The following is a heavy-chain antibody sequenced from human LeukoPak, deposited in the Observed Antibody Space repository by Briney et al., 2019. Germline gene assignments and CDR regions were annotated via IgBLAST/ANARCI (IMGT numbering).Heavy chain of an antibody. CDR2: IYYSGST. CDR3: ARGRSGQLGWFDP. Sequence: PSETLSLTCTVSGGSISSGGYYWSWIRQDPGKGLEGIGYIYYSGSTYYNPSLKSRITIAVDTSKNQFSLKLSSVTAADTAVYYCARGRSGQLGWFDPWGQGTLVTVSS. CDR1: GGSISSGGYY. J-gene: IGHJ5*02. V-gene: IGHV4-31*03. D-gene: IGHD6-6*01.